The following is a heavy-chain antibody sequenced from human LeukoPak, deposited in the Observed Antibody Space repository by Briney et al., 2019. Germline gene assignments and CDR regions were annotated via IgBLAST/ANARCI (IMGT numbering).Heavy chain of an antibody. CDR3: ARSYYYGSGSYLGY. D-gene: IGHD3-10*01. CDR1: GGSISSYY. J-gene: IGHJ4*02. Sequence: SETLSLTCTVSGGSISSYYWSWIRQPPGKGLEWIGYIYYSGSTNYNPSLKSRVTISVGTSKNQFSLKLSSVTAADTAVYYCARSYYYGSGSYLGYWGQGTLVTVSS. CDR2: IYYSGST. V-gene: IGHV4-59*01.